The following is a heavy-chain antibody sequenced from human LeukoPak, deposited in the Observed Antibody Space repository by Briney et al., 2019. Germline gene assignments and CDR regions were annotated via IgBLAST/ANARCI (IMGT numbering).Heavy chain of an antibody. CDR1: GGSISSYY. CDR3: GRHFSRGWTYHNGLDV. Sequence: SETLSLTCTVSGGSISSYYWSWIRQPPGKGLEWIGYIYYSGSTNYNPSLKSRVTISVDTSKNQFSLKLSSVTAADTAMYFCGRHFSRGWTYHNGLDVWGQGTTVTVSS. J-gene: IGHJ6*02. V-gene: IGHV4-59*08. D-gene: IGHD6-19*01. CDR2: IYYSGST.